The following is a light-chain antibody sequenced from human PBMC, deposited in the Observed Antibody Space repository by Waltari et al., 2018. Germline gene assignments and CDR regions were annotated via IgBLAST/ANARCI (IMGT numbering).Light chain of an antibody. J-gene: IGKJ3*01. CDR3: QHVVT. V-gene: IGKV1-39*01. Sequence: DIQMTQSPSSLSASVGDRLTITSRASQNIGNYVNWYQQKPGKAPKLLVYVASSLQSGVPSRFSGSGSGTDFALTISSLQPEDFATYYCQHVVTFGPGTRVDIK. CDR2: VAS. CDR1: QNIGNY.